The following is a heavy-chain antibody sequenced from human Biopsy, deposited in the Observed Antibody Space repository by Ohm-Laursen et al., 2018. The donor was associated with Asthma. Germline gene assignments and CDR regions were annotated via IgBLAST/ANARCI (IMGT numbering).Heavy chain of an antibody. CDR1: GGSFSNFA. CDR3: ARCQVGYSSGWSLLLKKIYYSGMDV. J-gene: IGHJ6*02. CDR2: IMTVFGTT. Sequence: SSVKVSCKASGGSFSNFAISWVRQAPGQGLEWLGGIMTVFGTTNYAQKFQGRVTITADESTSTAYMEVTSLRSEDTAIYYCARCQVGYSSGWSLLLKKIYYSGMDVWGQGTVVTVSS. D-gene: IGHD6-19*01. V-gene: IGHV1-69*01.